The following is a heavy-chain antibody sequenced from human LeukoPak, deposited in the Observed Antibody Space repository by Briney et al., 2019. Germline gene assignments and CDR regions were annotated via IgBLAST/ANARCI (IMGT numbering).Heavy chain of an antibody. CDR3: ARVHTTYYDILTGYYYYYYYGMDV. CDR2: MNPNSGNT. Sequence: ASVKVSCKASGYTFTSYDINWVRQATGQGLEWMGWMNPNSGNTGYAQKFQGRVTMTRNTSISTAYTELSSLRSEDTAVYYCARVHTTYYDILTGYYYYYYYGMDVWGQGTTVTVSS. D-gene: IGHD3-9*01. J-gene: IGHJ6*02. V-gene: IGHV1-8*01. CDR1: GYTFTSYD.